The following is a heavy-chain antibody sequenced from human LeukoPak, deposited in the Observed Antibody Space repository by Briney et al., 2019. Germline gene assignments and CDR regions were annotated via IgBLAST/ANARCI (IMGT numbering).Heavy chain of an antibody. D-gene: IGHD1-14*01. CDR2: IFSDGSTT. CDR1: GFTFSATW. V-gene: IGHV3-74*01. CDR3: ASSDRLDY. Sequence: GGSLRPSCAASGFTFSATWMHWVRQAPGKGLVWVSRIFSDGSTTTYADSVKGRFTISRDNAKNTLYLQMNSLRAEDTAVYYCASSDRLDYWGQGTLLTVSS. J-gene: IGHJ4*02.